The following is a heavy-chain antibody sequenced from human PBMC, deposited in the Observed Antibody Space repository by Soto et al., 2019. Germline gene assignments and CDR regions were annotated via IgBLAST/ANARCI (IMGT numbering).Heavy chain of an antibody. J-gene: IGHJ4*02. CDR1: GFTVSNSY. V-gene: IGHV3-66*01. D-gene: IGHD1-26*01. Sequence: EVQVVESGGGLVQPGGSLRLSCAASGFTVSNSYMTWVRQAPGKGLEWVSLIYSRGGTDYADSVKGRFTISRDNSKNMVYLQMNSLRVEDTAVYYCARGGSGSQTVGYWGQGARVTVSS. CDR3: ARGGSGSQTVGY. CDR2: IYSRGGT.